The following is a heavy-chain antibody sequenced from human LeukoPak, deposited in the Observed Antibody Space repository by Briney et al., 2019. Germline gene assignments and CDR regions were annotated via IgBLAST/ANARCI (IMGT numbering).Heavy chain of an antibody. CDR2: MNPNSGNT. CDR3: ARATNWNFDY. CDR1: GGTFSSYD. D-gene: IGHD1-20*01. Sequence: ASVKVSCKASGGTFSSYDINWVRQATGQGLELMGWMNPNSGNTGYAQKFQGKVTITRNTSISTAYMELSSLRSEDTAVYYCARATNWNFDYWGQGTLVTVSS. V-gene: IGHV1-8*03. J-gene: IGHJ4*02.